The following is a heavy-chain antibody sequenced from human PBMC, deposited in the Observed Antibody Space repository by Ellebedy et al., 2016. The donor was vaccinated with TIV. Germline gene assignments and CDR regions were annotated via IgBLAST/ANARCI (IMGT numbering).Heavy chain of an antibody. Sequence: PGGSLRLSCAASGFSTSGMHWVRQPPGKGLEWVAFIRSDGSAKYYADSVTGRFTISRDDSKNTLYLQMTSLSAEDTALYYCVKGAYPVPTVMAVWGQGTMVIVSS. D-gene: IGHD3-16*01. J-gene: IGHJ6*02. CDR1: GFSTSG. CDR3: VKGAYPVPTVMAV. V-gene: IGHV3-30*02. CDR2: IRSDGSAK.